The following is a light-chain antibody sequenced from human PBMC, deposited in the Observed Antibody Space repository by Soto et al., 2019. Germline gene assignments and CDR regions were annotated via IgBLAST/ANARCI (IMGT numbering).Light chain of an antibody. CDR3: CSHAGSRTYV. CDR1: SSVVGNYKL. J-gene: IGLJ1*01. V-gene: IGLV2-23*02. CDR2: EVS. Sequence: QSVLTQPASLSGSPGQSITISCTGTSSVVGNYKLVSWYQQHPGKAPKLMIYEVSKRPSGVSNRFSGSKSGNTASLTISGLQAEDEADYYCCSHAGSRTYVFGTGTKVTDL.